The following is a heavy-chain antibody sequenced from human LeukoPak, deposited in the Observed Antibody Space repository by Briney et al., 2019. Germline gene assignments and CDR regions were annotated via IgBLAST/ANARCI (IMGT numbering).Heavy chain of an antibody. D-gene: IGHD1-26*01. V-gene: IGHV3-66*01. CDR2: IYSGGST. J-gene: IGHJ4*02. CDR3: AREGTWSYYYDY. Sequence: GGSLRLSCAASGFTVRSNYMNWVRQAPGKGLEWVSVIYSGGSTYYADSVKGRFTISRDNSKNTLYLQMDSLRAEDTAVYYCAREGTWSYYYDYWGQGTLVTVSS. CDR1: GFTVRSNY.